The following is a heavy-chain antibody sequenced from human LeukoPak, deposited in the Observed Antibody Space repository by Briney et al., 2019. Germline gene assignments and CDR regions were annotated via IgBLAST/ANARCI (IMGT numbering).Heavy chain of an antibody. CDR2: ISAYNGNT. CDR1: GYTFTSYG. J-gene: IGHJ3*02. V-gene: IGHV1-18*04. Sequence: ASVKVSCKASGYTFTSYGISWVRQAPGQGLEWMGWISAYNGNTNYAQKLQGRVTMTTDTSTSTAYMELRSLRSDDTAVYYCARDLKDSYGHRAAWTTHAFDIWGQGTMVTVSS. CDR3: ARDLKDSYGHRAAWTTHAFDI. D-gene: IGHD5-18*01.